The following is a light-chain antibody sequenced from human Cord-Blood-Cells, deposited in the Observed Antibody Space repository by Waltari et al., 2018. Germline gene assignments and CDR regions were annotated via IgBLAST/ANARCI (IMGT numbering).Light chain of an antibody. CDR2: EVS. CDR3: SSYTSSSTLYV. V-gene: IGLV2-14*01. J-gene: IGLJ1*01. CDR1: SSDVGCYHY. Sequence: QSALTQPASVSGSPGQPITISCTGNSSDVGCYHYVFWYQQHPGKAPKLMIYEVSNRPLGVSNRFSGSKSGNTASLTISGLQAEDEADYYCSSYTSSSTLYVFGTGTKVTVL.